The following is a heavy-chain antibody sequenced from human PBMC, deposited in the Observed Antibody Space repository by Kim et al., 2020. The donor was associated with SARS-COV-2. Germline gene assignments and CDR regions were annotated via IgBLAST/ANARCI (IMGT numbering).Heavy chain of an antibody. V-gene: IGHV3-23*01. J-gene: IGHJ6*02. CDR3: AKDSIGYCSSTSCYYYYYGMDV. D-gene: IGHD2-2*01. Sequence: GRSLRLSCAASGFTFSSYAMSWVRQAPGKGLEWVSAISGSGGSTYYADSVKGRFTISRDNSKNTLYLQMNSLRAEDTAVYYCAKDSIGYCSSTSCYYYYYGMDVWGQGTTVTVSS. CDR2: ISGSGGST. CDR1: GFTFSSYA.